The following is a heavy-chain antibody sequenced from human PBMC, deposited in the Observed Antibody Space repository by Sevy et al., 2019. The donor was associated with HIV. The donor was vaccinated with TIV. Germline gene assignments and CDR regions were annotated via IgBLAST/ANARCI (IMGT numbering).Heavy chain of an antibody. CDR1: GFTFSNYD. CDR3: VRNGGAYDAGFDP. V-gene: IGHV3-48*03. D-gene: IGHD3-22*01. CDR2: ISSSDSTT. Sequence: SLRLSCVASGFTFSNYDMNWVRQAPGKGLEWVSKISSSDSTTYYADSLKGRFTISRDNAKKSLYLQMNNLRAEDTALYYCVRNGGAYDAGFDPWGQGTLVTVSS. J-gene: IGHJ5*02.